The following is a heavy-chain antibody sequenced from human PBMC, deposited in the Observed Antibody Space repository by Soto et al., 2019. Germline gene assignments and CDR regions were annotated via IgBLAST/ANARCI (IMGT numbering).Heavy chain of an antibody. J-gene: IGHJ4*02. CDR2: ISGSGGST. D-gene: IGHD2-2*01. V-gene: IGHV3-23*01. CDR3: AKHLLIVVVPAAMIDY. CDR1: GFPFSSYA. Sequence: GGSLRLSCAASGFPFSSYAMSWVRQAPGKGLEWVSAISGSGGSTYYADSVKGRFTISRDNSKNTLYLQMNSLRAEDTAVYYCAKHLLIVVVPAAMIDYWGQGTLVTVSS.